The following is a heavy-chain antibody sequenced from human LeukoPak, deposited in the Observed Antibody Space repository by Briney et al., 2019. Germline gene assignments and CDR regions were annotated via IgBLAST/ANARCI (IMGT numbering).Heavy chain of an antibody. CDR2: IIPIFGTA. Sequence: GASVNVSCKASGGTFTIYAISWVRQAPGQGLEWMGGIIPIFGTANYSQKFQGRVTITADESTSTAYMELHMLRFEDTAVYYCARDAVEMDGNYYGMDVWGQGTTVTVSS. V-gene: IGHV1-69*01. J-gene: IGHJ6*02. D-gene: IGHD5-24*01. CDR1: GGTFTIYA. CDR3: ARDAVEMDGNYYGMDV.